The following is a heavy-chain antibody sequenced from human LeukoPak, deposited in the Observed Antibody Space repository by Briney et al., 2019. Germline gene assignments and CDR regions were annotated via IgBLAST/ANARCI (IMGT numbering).Heavy chain of an antibody. Sequence: SETLSLTCTVSGGSISNYYWSWIRQPPGKGLEWIGYIYYSGSTDYNPSLRSRVTISVDTSKSQFSLKLSSVTAADTAVYYCASGRGLYSFYAFDIWGQGTMVTVSS. CDR1: GGSISNYY. CDR3: ASGRGLYSFYAFDI. CDR2: IYYSGST. V-gene: IGHV4-59*01. J-gene: IGHJ3*02. D-gene: IGHD5-18*01.